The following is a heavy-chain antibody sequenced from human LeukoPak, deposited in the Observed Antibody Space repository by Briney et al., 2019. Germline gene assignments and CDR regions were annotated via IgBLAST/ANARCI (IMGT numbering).Heavy chain of an antibody. CDR2: IYYSGST. CDR3: ARVVVPAAMRYFDWLSLYYFDY. Sequence: SETLSLTCTVSGGSISSYYWSWIRQPPGKGLERIGYIYYSGSTNYNPSLKSRVTISVDTSKNQFSLKLSSVTAADTAVYYCARVVVPAAMRYFDWLSLYYFDYWGQGTLVTVSS. CDR1: GGSISSYY. D-gene: IGHD2-2*01. J-gene: IGHJ4*02. V-gene: IGHV4-59*01.